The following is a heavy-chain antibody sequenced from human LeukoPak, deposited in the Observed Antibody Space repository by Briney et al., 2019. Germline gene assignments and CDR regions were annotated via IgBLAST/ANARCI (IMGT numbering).Heavy chain of an antibody. CDR3: AKGAIAAAGSGFEY. CDR1: GFIFNSYA. V-gene: IGHV3-23*01. Sequence: GGSLRLSCAVSGFIFNSYAMSWVRQAPGKGLEWVSSISASGGSTYHADSVKGRFTISRDNSKNTVHLQMNSLRADDTALYYCAKGAIAAAGSGFEYWGQGTLVTVFS. J-gene: IGHJ4*02. D-gene: IGHD6-13*01. CDR2: ISASGGST.